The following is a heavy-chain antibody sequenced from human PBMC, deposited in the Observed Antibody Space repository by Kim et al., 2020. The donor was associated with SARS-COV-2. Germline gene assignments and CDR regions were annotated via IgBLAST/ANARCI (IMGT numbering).Heavy chain of an antibody. D-gene: IGHD1-26*01. CDR2: IYSGGST. CDR1: GFTVSSNY. J-gene: IGHJ4*01. CDR3: ASRVPGSRGPFDY. V-gene: IGHV3-53*01. Sequence: GGSLRLSCAASGFTVSSNYMSWVRQAPGKGLEWVSVIYSGGSTYYADSVKGRFTISRDNSKNTLYLQMNSLRAEDTAVYYCASRVPGSRGPFDYWGQEPWSPSPQ.